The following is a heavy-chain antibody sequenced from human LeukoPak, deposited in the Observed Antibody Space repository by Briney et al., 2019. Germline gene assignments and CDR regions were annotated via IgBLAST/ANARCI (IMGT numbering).Heavy chain of an antibody. V-gene: IGHV3-23*01. Sequence: GGSLRLSCAASGFTFSSYAMSWVRQAPGKGLEWVSAISGSGGSTYYADSVKGRFTISRDNSKNTLYLQMNSLRAEDTAVYFCAKKIRSGTYPLDFWGQGILVTVSS. D-gene: IGHD3-10*01. CDR3: AKKIRSGTYPLDF. CDR1: GFTFSSYA. CDR2: ISGSGGST. J-gene: IGHJ4*02.